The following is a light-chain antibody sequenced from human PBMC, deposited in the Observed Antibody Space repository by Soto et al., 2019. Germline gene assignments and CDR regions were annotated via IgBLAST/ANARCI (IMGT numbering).Light chain of an antibody. CDR1: QSVTSSY. Sequence: EIVLTQSPGTLSLSPGERATLSCRASQSVTSSYLAWYQQKPGQAPRLLIYGASSRATGIPDRFSGSGSGTDFTLTSSRLEPEDCAEYYCQQYGSSPAFGGGTKVEIK. J-gene: IGKJ4*01. CDR2: GAS. CDR3: QQYGSSPA. V-gene: IGKV3-20*01.